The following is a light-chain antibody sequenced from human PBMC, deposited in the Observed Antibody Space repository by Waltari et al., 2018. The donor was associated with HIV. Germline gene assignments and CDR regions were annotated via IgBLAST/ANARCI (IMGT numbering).Light chain of an antibody. CDR2: DKN. CDR3: GTWDSSLSVWV. V-gene: IGLV1-51*01. J-gene: IGLJ3*02. Sequence: QSVLTQPPSVSAAPGQKITISCSGSSSNIGSYYVSWYQHLPGAAPKLLIHDKNQRPSGFHYRFSGSKSGTSATLDITGLQTGDEADYYCGTWDSSLSVWVFGGGTKLTVL. CDR1: SSNIGSYY.